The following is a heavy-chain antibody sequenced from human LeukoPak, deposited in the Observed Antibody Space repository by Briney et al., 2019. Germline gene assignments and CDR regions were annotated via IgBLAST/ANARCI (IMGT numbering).Heavy chain of an antibody. Sequence: PSETLSLTCTVSGDSISSSSYYWGWIRQPPGNGLEGIGSIAYIGSTHYNPYLKSRVTISVDTSKNQFSLKLSSVTAADTAVYYCARCKAYYVSGSYYKTFDYWGKGTLVSVSS. J-gene: IGHJ4*02. CDR3: ARCKAYYVSGSYYKTFDY. CDR1: GDSISSSSYY. V-gene: IGHV4-39*07. CDR2: IAYIGST. D-gene: IGHD3-10*01.